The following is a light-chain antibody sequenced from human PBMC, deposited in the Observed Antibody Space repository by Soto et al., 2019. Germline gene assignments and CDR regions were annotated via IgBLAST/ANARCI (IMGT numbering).Light chain of an antibody. Sequence: QSVLTQPPSASGSPGQSVTISCTGTSSDVGGYDRVSWFQQHPGKAPKLIIYGVTDRISGVPDRFSGSKSGNTASLTVSGLQAEDEADYYCAAWDGSLNAPGVVFGGGTKVTVL. J-gene: IGLJ2*01. CDR3: AAWDGSLNAPGVV. V-gene: IGLV2-8*01. CDR2: GVT. CDR1: SSDVGGYDR.